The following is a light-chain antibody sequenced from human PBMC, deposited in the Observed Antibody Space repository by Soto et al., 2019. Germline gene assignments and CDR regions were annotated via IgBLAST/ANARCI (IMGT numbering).Light chain of an antibody. CDR3: HHSYSTPYT. V-gene: IGKV1-39*01. J-gene: IGKJ2*01. CDR1: QSISSY. CDR2: AAS. Sequence: DIQMTQSPSSLSASVGDRVTITCRASQSISSYLNWYQQKPGKAPKLLIYAASSLQSGVPSRFSGSGSGKDFTLTISSLQPEDFATYYCHHSYSTPYTVGQGPKLDIK.